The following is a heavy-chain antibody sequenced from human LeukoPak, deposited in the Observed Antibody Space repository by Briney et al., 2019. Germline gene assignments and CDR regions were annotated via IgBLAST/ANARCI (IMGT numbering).Heavy chain of an antibody. Sequence: PSETLSLTCAVYGGSFSGYYWSWIRQPPGKGLEWIGEISHSGSTNYNPSLKSRVTISVDTSKNQFSLKLSSVTAADTAVYYCARFGGGDYVWGSYRLPYGMDVWGQGTTVTVS. CDR2: ISHSGST. D-gene: IGHD3-16*02. J-gene: IGHJ6*02. CDR1: GGSFSGYY. CDR3: ARFGGGDYVWGSYRLPYGMDV. V-gene: IGHV4-34*01.